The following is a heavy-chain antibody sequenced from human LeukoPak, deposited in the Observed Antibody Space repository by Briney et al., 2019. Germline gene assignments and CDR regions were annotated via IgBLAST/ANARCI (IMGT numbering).Heavy chain of an antibody. CDR1: GYTFTGYY. CDR2: INPNSGGT. CDR3: ARGLATVTTLYYYYYHMDV. Sequence: ASVKVSCKASGYTFTGYYMHWVRQAPGQGLEWMGWINPNSGGTNYAQKFQGRVTMTRDTSISTAYMELSRLRSDDTAVYYCARGLATVTTLYYYYYHMDVWGKGTTVTVSS. J-gene: IGHJ6*03. D-gene: IGHD4-17*01. V-gene: IGHV1-2*02.